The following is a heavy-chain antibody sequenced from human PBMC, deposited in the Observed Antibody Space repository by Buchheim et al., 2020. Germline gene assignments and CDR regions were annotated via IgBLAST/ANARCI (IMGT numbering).Heavy chain of an antibody. V-gene: IGHV3-21*01. D-gene: IGHD2-15*01. J-gene: IGHJ4*02. CDR1: GFTFSSYS. CDR2: ISSSSSYI. CDR3: AGSGSGYCSGGSCSPITDY. Sequence: EVQLVESGGGLVKPGGSLRLSCAASGFTFSSYSMNWVRQAPGKGLEWVSSISSSSSYIYYADSVKGRFTISRDNAKNSLYLQMNSLRAEDTAVYYCAGSGSGYCSGGSCSPITDYWGQGT.